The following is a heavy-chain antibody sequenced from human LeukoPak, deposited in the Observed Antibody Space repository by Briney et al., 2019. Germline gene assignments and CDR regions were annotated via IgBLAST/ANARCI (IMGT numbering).Heavy chain of an antibody. J-gene: IGHJ4*02. CDR2: ISGSGGST. Sequence: GGPLRLSCAASGFTFSSYAMSWVRQAPGKGLEWVSAISGSGGSTYYADSVKGRFTISRDNSKNTLYLQMNSLRAEDTAVYYCAKDGYSSSWYYFDHWGQGTLVTVSS. CDR3: AKDGYSSSWYYFDH. V-gene: IGHV3-23*01. CDR1: GFTFSSYA. D-gene: IGHD6-13*01.